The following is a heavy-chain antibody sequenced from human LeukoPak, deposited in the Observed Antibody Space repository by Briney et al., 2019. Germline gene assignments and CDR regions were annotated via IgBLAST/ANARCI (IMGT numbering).Heavy chain of an antibody. J-gene: IGHJ4*02. CDR1: GGSISSYY. D-gene: IGHD6-13*01. Sequence: SETLSLTCTVSGGSISSYYWSWIRQPAGKGLEWIGRIYTSGSTYSNPSLKSRVTISVDTSKNHFSLKLTSVTAADTAVYYCARNIAAAAPYYFDYWGQGTLVTVSS. V-gene: IGHV4-4*07. CDR3: ARNIAAAAPYYFDY. CDR2: IYTSGST.